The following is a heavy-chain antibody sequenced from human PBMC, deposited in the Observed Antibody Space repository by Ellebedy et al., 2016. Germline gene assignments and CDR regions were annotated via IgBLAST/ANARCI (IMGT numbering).Heavy chain of an antibody. Sequence: GGSLRLSCAASGFTFDDYAMHWVRQAPGKGLEWVSLISWDGGSTYYADSVKGRFTISRDNSKNSLYLQMNSLRAEDTALYYCAKGVTATDYWYFDLWGRGTLVTVSS. V-gene: IGHV3-43D*03. CDR3: AKGVTATDYWYFDL. J-gene: IGHJ2*01. CDR1: GFTFDDYA. CDR2: ISWDGGST. D-gene: IGHD2-21*02.